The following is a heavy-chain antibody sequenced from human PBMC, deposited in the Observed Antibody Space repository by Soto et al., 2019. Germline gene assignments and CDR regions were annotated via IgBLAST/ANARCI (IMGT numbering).Heavy chain of an antibody. V-gene: IGHV1-69*02. Sequence: QVQLVQSGAEVKKPGSSVKVSCKASGGTFSSYTISWVRQAPGQGLEWMGRIIPILGIANYAQKFQGRVTITADKSTSTAYMELSSLRSEDTAVYYCASPGHSGYDGRNWFEPWGQGTLVTVSS. CDR3: ASPGHSGYDGRNWFEP. CDR1: GGTFSSYT. CDR2: IIPILGIA. D-gene: IGHD5-12*01. J-gene: IGHJ5*02.